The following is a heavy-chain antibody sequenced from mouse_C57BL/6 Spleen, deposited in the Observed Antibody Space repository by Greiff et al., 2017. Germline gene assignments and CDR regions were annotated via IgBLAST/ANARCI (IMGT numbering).Heavy chain of an antibody. D-gene: IGHD2-3*01. CDR1: GYTFTDYY. J-gene: IGHJ4*01. Sequence: EVQLQQSGPELVKPGASVKISCKASGYTFTDYYMNWVKQSHGKSLEWIGDINPNNGGTSYNQKFKGKATLTVDKSSSTAYMALRSLTSEDSAVYYCARFQWMEARDYWGQGTSVTVSS. V-gene: IGHV1-26*01. CDR2: INPNNGGT. CDR3: ARFQWMEARDY.